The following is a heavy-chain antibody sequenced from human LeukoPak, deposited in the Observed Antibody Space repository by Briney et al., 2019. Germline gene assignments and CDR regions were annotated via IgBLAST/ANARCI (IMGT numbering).Heavy chain of an antibody. V-gene: IGHV3-20*04. CDR2: INWSGGST. D-gene: IGHD2-2*01. Sequence: GGSLRLSCKASGFAFDEHGMSWVRQVPGKGLEWVSGINWSGGSTGYADPLRGRFTISRDNAKNSLYLQMDSLRAEDTALYYCARAPITSPFYFDYWGQGTLVTVSS. J-gene: IGHJ4*02. CDR3: ARAPITSPFYFDY. CDR1: GFAFDEHG.